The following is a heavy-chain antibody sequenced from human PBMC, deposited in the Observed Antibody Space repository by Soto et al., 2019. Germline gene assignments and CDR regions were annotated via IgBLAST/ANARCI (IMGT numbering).Heavy chain of an antibody. CDR2: IFYSGST. CDR1: GGSISSGGYY. CDR3: AREELESFDY. V-gene: IGHV4-31*03. D-gene: IGHD1-1*01. Sequence: SETLSLTCTVSGGSISSGGYYWSWIRQQPGKGLVCIGYIFYSGSTYYNPSLKSRFTISVDTSKNHFSLKLSSVTAADTAVYYCAREELESFDYWGQGTLVTVSS. J-gene: IGHJ4*02.